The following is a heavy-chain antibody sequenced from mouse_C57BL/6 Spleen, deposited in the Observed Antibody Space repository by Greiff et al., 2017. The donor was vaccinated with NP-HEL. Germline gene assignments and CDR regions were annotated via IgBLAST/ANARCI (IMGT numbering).Heavy chain of an antibody. CDR2: IHPNSGST. Sequence: QVQLQQPGAELVKPGASVKLSCKASGYTFTSYWMPWVKQRPGQGLEWIGMIHPNSGSTNYNEKFKSKATLTVDKSSSTAYMQLSSLTSEDSAVYYCARDGYYLYAMDYWGQGTSVTVSS. CDR3: ARDGYYLYAMDY. J-gene: IGHJ4*01. V-gene: IGHV1-64*01. CDR1: GYTFTSYW. D-gene: IGHD2-3*01.